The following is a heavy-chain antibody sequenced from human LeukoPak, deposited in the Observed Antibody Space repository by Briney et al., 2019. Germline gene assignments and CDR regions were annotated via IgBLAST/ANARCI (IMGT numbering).Heavy chain of an antibody. V-gene: IGHV1-2*04. CDR1: GYTFADYF. J-gene: IGHJ4*02. Sequence: GASVKVSCKASGYTFADYFIHWVRQAPGQGLEWMGRINPNTGGAEYAPKFQGWVTMTRDTSISTAYVEVNRLISDDTAMYYCARDLTSTSHWEFDYWGQGTLVIVSS. CDR3: ARDLTSTSHWEFDY. CDR2: INPNTGGA. D-gene: IGHD1-26*01.